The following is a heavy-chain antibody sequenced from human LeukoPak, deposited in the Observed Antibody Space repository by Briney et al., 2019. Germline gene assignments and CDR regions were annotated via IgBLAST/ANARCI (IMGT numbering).Heavy chain of an antibody. Sequence: PSETLSLTCTVSGGSISSYYWSWIRQPPGKGLEWVSSISSSSSYIYYADSVKGRFTISRDNAKNSLYLQMNSLRAEDTAVYYCARGGSSYGAFDIWGQGTMVTVSS. V-gene: IGHV3-21*01. CDR2: ISSSSSYI. CDR3: ARGGSSYGAFDI. CDR1: GGSISSYY. J-gene: IGHJ3*02. D-gene: IGHD6-6*01.